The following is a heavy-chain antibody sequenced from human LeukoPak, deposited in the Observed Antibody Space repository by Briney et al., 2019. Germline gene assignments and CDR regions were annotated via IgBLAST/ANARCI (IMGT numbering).Heavy chain of an antibody. V-gene: IGHV4-4*09. CDR2: IYTSGST. CDR1: GGSISSYY. D-gene: IGHD3-3*01. CDR3: ARVYDFWSGTHTNHRAERGNWFDP. J-gene: IGHJ5*02. Sequence: PSETLSLTCTVSGGSISSYYWSWIRQPPGKGLEWIGYIYTSGSTNYNPSLKSRVTISVDTSKNQFSLKLSSVTAADTAVYYCARVYDFWSGTHTNHRAERGNWFDPWGQGTLVTVSS.